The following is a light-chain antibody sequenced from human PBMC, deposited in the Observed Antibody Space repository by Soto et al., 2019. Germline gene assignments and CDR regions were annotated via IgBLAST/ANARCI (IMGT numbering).Light chain of an antibody. CDR3: QQYGSSPGYT. J-gene: IGKJ2*01. CDR1: QSVSSSY. CDR2: GAS. Sequence: EIVLTQSPGTLSLSPGERATLSCRASQSVSSSYLAWYQQKPGQAPRLLFYGASSMATGIPDRFSGSGSGTDFTLTISRLEPEDFAVYYCQQYGSSPGYTFGQGTKLEIK. V-gene: IGKV3-20*01.